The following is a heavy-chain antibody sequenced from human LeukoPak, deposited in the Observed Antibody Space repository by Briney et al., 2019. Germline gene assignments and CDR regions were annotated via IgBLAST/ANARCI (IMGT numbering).Heavy chain of an antibody. Sequence: PGGSLRLSCAASGFTFSNAWMSWVRQAPGKGLVWVSRISTDGSSTTYADSVKGRFTISRDNAKNTLYLQMNSLRVDDTAVYYCAKGGRAHFDYWGQGTLVTVSS. CDR1: GFTFSNAW. CDR3: AKGGRAHFDY. CDR2: ISTDGSST. D-gene: IGHD3-16*01. V-gene: IGHV3-74*01. J-gene: IGHJ4*02.